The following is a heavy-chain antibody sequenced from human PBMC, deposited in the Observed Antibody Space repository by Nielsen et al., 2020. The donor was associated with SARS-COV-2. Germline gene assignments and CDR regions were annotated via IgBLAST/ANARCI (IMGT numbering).Heavy chain of an antibody. CDR3: ARDEGSGYAYM. D-gene: IGHD5-12*01. J-gene: IGHJ4*02. Sequence: SVKVSCKASGYTFTSYGITWVRQAPGQGLEWMGWINAYNGNTNFAQKLQGRVTMTTDTSTSTAYMELRSLRSDDTAVYYCARDEGSGYAYMWGQGTLVTVSS. CDR1: GYTFTSYG. CDR2: INAYNGNT. V-gene: IGHV1-18*01.